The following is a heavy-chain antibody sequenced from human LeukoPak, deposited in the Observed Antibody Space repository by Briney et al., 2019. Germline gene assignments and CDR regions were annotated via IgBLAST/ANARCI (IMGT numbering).Heavy chain of an antibody. Sequence: GALRLSCAASGFTFSSYSMNWVRQAPGKGLEWVSYISSSSSTIYYADSVKGRFTISRDNAKNSLYLQMNSLRAEDTAVYYCAKDEPYYYDSSGEIAGETWGQGTLVTVSS. CDR1: GFTFSSYS. D-gene: IGHD3-22*01. V-gene: IGHV3-48*01. J-gene: IGHJ5*02. CDR3: AKDEPYYYDSSGEIAGET. CDR2: ISSSSSTI.